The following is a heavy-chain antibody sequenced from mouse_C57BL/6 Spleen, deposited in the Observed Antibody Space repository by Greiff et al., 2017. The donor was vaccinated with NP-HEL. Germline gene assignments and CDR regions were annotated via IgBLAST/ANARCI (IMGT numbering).Heavy chain of an antibody. Sequence: EVQLVESGPELVKPGASVKIPCKASGYTFTDYNMDWVKQSHGKSLEWIGDINPNNGGTIYNQKFKGKATLTVDKSSSTAYMELRSLTSYDTAVYYWARTVDYDEGFAYWGQGTLVTVSA. CDR2: INPNNGGT. V-gene: IGHV1-18*01. CDR3: ARTVDYDEGFAY. J-gene: IGHJ3*01. CDR1: GYTFTDYN. D-gene: IGHD2-4*01.